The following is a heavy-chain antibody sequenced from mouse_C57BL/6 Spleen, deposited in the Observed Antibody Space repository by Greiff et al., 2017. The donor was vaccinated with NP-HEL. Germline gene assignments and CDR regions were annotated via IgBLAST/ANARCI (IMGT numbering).Heavy chain of an antibody. D-gene: IGHD4-1*01. CDR1: GFTFSSYA. CDR3: ARGNWDMYFDV. Sequence: EVQLVESGGGLVKPGGSLKLSCAASGFTFSSYAMSWVRQTPEKRLAWVATISDGGSYTYYPDNVKGRFTISRDNAKNNLYLQMSHLKSEDTAMYYCARGNWDMYFDVWGTGTTVTVSS. J-gene: IGHJ1*03. V-gene: IGHV5-4*01. CDR2: ISDGGSYT.